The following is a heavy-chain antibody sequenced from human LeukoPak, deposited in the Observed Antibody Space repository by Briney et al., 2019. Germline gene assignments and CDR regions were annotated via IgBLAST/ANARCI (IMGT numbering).Heavy chain of an antibody. CDR3: ARGWGYYCSGSYYNAVDY. J-gene: IGHJ4*02. CDR1: GGSVSSGNYY. D-gene: IGHD3-10*01. CDR2: IYYSGST. V-gene: IGHV4-61*01. Sequence: PSETLSLTCTVSGGSVSSGNYYWSWIRQPPGKGLEWIGYIYYSGSTNYNPSLKSRVTISVDTSKNQFSLKLSSVTAAAMPVYYCARGWGYYCSGSYYNAVDYWGQGTLVTVSS.